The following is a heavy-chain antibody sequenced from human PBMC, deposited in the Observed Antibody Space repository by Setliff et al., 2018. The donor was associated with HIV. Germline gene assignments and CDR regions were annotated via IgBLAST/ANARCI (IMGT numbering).Heavy chain of an antibody. Sequence: SETLSLTCTVSGGSISSGSYYWSWIRQPAGKGLEWIGHIFTSGSTNYNPSLKSRVTISVDMSKNQFSLRLTSVTAADTAVYYCARIASVAGAYYFDYWGQGTLVTVSS. CDR1: GGSISSGSYY. D-gene: IGHD2-21*01. CDR2: IFTSGST. V-gene: IGHV4-61*09. J-gene: IGHJ4*02. CDR3: ARIASVAGAYYFDY.